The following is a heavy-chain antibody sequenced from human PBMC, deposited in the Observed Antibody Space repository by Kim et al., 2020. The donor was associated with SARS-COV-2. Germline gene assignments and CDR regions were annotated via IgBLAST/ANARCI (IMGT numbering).Heavy chain of an antibody. J-gene: IGHJ6*03. CDR3: ASYSSSSTPHGYYYYMDV. CDR2: IKPNSGGT. V-gene: IGHV1-2*02. CDR1: GYTFTGYY. D-gene: IGHD6-6*01. Sequence: ASVKVSCKASGYTFTGYYMHWVRQAPGQGLEWMGWIKPNSGGTNYAQKFQGRVTMTRDTSISTAYMELSRLRSDDTAVYYCASYSSSSTPHGYYYYMDVWGKGTTVTVSS.